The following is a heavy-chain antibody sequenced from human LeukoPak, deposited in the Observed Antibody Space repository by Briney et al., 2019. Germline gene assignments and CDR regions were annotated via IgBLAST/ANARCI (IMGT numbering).Heavy chain of an antibody. CDR3: ARDRGYDFWSGYWALDY. CDR2: ISAYNGNT. V-gene: IGHV1-18*01. Sequence: GASVKVSCKASGYTFTSYGISWVRQAPGQGLEWMGWISAYNGNTNYAQKLQGRVTMTTDTSTSTAYMELRSLRSDDTAVYYGARDRGYDFWSGYWALDYWGQGTLVTVSS. D-gene: IGHD3-3*01. J-gene: IGHJ4*02. CDR1: GYTFTSYG.